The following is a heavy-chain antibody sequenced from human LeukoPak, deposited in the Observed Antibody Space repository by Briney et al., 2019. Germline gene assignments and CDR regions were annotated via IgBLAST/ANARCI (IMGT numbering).Heavy chain of an antibody. V-gene: IGHV1-3*03. CDR2: INAGNGNT. CDR1: GYTFTSYA. Sequence: ASVKVSCKASGYTFTSYAMHWVRQAPGQRLEWMGWINAGNGNTKYSQEFQGRVTITRDTSASTAYMELSSLRSEDTAVYYCARALGTTWGLNSDYWGQGTLVTVSS. J-gene: IGHJ4*02. D-gene: IGHD1-1*01. CDR3: ARALGTTWGLNSDY.